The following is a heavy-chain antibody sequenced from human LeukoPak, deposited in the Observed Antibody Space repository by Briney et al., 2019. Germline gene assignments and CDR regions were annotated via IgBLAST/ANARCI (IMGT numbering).Heavy chain of an antibody. Sequence: GGSLRLSCAASGFTFSKYWMIWIRQAPGKGLESVSRINTDGTVTTYADSVKGRFTVSRDNADNTMFLQMNSVRDEDTAVYYCATKQWLAPPPDSWGQGTPVTVSS. V-gene: IGHV3-74*01. J-gene: IGHJ4*02. CDR3: ATKQWLAPPPDS. D-gene: IGHD6-19*01. CDR2: INTDGTVT. CDR1: GFTFSKYW.